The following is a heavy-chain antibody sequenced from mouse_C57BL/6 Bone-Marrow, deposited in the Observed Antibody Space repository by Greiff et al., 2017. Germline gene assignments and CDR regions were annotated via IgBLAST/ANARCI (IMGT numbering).Heavy chain of an antibody. Sequence: DVKLVESGGGLVQPGGSLSLSCAASVFTFTDYYMSWVRQPPGKALEWLGFIRNKANGYTTEYSASVKGRFTISRDNSQSILYLQMNALRAEDSATYYCASHITTVRYFDVWGTGTTVTVSS. CDR1: VFTFTDYY. CDR3: ASHITTVRYFDV. V-gene: IGHV7-3*01. CDR2: IRNKANGYTT. D-gene: IGHD1-1*01. J-gene: IGHJ1*03.